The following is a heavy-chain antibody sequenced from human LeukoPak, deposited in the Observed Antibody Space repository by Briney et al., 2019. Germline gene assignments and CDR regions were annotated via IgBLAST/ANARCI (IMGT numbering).Heavy chain of an antibody. J-gene: IGHJ6*03. CDR1: GFTFSSYA. CDR3: AKLAGGDYYYYYYMDV. CDR2: ISGSGGST. Sequence: GGSLRLSCAASGFTFSSYAMSWVLQAPGKGLEWVSAISGSGGSTYYADSVKGRFTISRDNSKNTLYLQMNSLRAEDTAVYYCAKLAGGDYYYYYYMDVWGKGTTVTVSS. D-gene: IGHD3-10*01. V-gene: IGHV3-23*01.